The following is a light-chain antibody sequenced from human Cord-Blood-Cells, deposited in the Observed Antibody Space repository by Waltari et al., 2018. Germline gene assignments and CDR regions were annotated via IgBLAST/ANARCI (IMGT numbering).Light chain of an antibody. J-gene: IGLJ2*01. CDR3: SSYTSSSTLV. Sequence: QSALTQPASVSGSPGQSITISCTGTSSDVGGYNYVSWYQQHPGKAPKLMIYDVSKRSSVVSNRFSGSKSGTTASLTISGLQAEDEADYYCSSYTSSSTLVFGGGTKLTVL. CDR2: DVS. CDR1: SSDVGGYNY. V-gene: IGLV2-14*01.